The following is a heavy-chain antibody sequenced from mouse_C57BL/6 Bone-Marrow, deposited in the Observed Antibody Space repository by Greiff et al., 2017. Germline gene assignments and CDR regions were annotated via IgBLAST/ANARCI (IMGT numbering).Heavy chain of an antibody. D-gene: IGHD2-10*01. J-gene: IGHJ1*03. CDR2: IYPRSGNT. Sequence: QVQLQQSGAELVRPGASVKLSCKASGFTFTSYCISWVKQRTGQGLEWIGEIYPRSGNTYYNEKFKGKATLPADKSSRTAYMELRSLTSEDSAVYFCARAYPRYCDVWGTGTAVTVSA. CDR1: GFTFTSYC. V-gene: IGHV1-81*01. CDR3: ARAYPRYCDV.